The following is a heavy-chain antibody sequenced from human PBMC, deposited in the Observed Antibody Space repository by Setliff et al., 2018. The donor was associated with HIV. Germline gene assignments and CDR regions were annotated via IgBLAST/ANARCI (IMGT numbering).Heavy chain of an antibody. CDR3: AKYWRASGTYVSDI. D-gene: IGHD2-15*01. CDR2: IYSSGTT. V-gene: IGHV4-4*08. J-gene: IGHJ3*02. Sequence: SETLSLTCTVSGGPMSGYYWSWLRQSPVKGLEWIGYIYSSGTTNYNPSFKSRVSISLDTSRSQFSLMLSSVTAADTAIYYCAKYWRASGTYVSDIWGLGTMVTVSS. CDR1: GGPMSGYY.